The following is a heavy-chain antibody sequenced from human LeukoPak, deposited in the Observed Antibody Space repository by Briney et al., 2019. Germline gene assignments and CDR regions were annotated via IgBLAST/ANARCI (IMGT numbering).Heavy chain of an antibody. CDR2: IYHSGST. D-gene: IGHD3-9*01. CDR1: GYSISSGYY. V-gene: IGHV4-38-2*01. CDR3: ARIRYFDWLFDY. J-gene: IGHJ4*02. Sequence: SETLSLTCAVSGYSISSGYYWGWIRQPPGEGLEWIGSIYHSGSTYYNPSLKSRVTISVDTSKNQFSLKLSSVTAADTAVYYCARIRYFDWLFDYWGQGTLVTVSS.